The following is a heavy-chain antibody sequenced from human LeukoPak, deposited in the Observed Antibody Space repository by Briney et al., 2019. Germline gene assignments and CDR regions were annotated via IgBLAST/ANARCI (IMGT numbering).Heavy chain of an antibody. CDR1: GFTFSNAW. V-gene: IGHV3-11*04. Sequence: GGSLRLSCAASGFTFSNAWMSWVRQAPGKGLEWVSYISSSGSTIYFADSVKGRFTISRDNAKNSLYLQMNSLRAEDTAVYYCARDKEYSSSSGLDYWGQGTLVTVSS. D-gene: IGHD6-6*01. CDR3: ARDKEYSSSSGLDY. CDR2: ISSSGSTI. J-gene: IGHJ4*02.